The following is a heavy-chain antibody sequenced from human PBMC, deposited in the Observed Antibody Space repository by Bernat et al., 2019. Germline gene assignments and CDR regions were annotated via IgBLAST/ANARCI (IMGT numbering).Heavy chain of an antibody. V-gene: IGHV3-73*01. D-gene: IGHD6-6*01. J-gene: IGHJ4*02. CDR1: GFSFSDSA. CDR3: SGSTSGY. Sequence: EVQLVESGGGLVQPGGSLKLSCAASGFSFSDSAMHWVRQAPGKGLEWVGRIRSKGKNYATEYVASVKGRFTISRDDSKNTAYLQMNSLKIEDTAVYFCSGSTSGYWGQGTLVTVSS. CDR2: IRSKGKNYAT.